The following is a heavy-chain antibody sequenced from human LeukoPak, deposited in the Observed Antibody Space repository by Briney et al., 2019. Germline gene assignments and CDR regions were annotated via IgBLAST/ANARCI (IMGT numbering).Heavy chain of an antibody. CDR3: ARDGPNCSSTSCPYYYMDV. Sequence: ASVKVSCKASGYTFTSYGISWVRQAPGQGLEWMGRISAYNGNTNYAQKLQGRVTMTTDTSTSTAYMELRSLRSDDTAVYYCARDGPNCSSTSCPYYYMDVWGKGTTVTVSS. CDR2: ISAYNGNT. J-gene: IGHJ6*03. D-gene: IGHD2-2*01. CDR1: GYTFTSYG. V-gene: IGHV1-18*01.